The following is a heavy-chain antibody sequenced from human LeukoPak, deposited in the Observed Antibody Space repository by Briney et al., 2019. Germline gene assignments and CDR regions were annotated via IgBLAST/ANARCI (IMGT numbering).Heavy chain of an antibody. CDR2: IYNDGST. CDR1: GFTFSNNY. J-gene: IGHJ4*02. CDR3: ARFIIPYYYGSGSYYNYFDY. Sequence: GGSLRLSCAASGFTFSNNYMNWVRQAPGRGLEWVSVIYNDGSTYYADSVKGRFTISRDNSKNTLYLQMNSLRAEDTAVYYCARFIIPYYYGSGSYYNYFDYWGQGTLVTVSS. V-gene: IGHV3-66*01. D-gene: IGHD3-10*01.